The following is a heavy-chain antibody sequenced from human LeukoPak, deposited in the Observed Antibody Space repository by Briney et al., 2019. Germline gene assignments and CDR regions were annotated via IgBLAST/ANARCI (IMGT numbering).Heavy chain of an antibody. V-gene: IGHV1-2*02. D-gene: IGHD2-2*02. J-gene: IGHJ4*02. Sequence: ASVKVSCKASGYTFTGYYMHWVRQAPGQGLEWMGWINPNSGGTNYAQKFQGRVTMTRDTSISTAYMELCRLRSDDTAVYYCASALLGYCSSTSCYTGGDWGQGTLVTVSS. CDR3: ASALLGYCSSTSCYTGGD. CDR2: INPNSGGT. CDR1: GYTFTGYY.